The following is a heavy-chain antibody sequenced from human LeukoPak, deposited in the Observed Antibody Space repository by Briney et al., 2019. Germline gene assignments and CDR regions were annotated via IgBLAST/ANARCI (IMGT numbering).Heavy chain of an antibody. Sequence: PGGSLRLSCAASGFTFRSYDMSWVRQAPGKGLEWVSTLSGSGDSTYYADSVKGRFTISRDNSKNTLFLQMNSMRAEDTAVYYCAKEVWSAMYYFDFRGQGTLVTVSS. CDR1: GFTFRSYD. D-gene: IGHD2-2*01. V-gene: IGHV3-23*01. CDR2: LSGSGDST. J-gene: IGHJ4*02. CDR3: AKEVWSAMYYFDF.